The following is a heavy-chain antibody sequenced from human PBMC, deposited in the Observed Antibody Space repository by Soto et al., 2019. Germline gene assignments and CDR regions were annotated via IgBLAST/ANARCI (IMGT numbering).Heavy chain of an antibody. J-gene: IGHJ4*02. CDR3: ARFSWGTTVPNYYFDY. CDR1: GGSFSGYY. V-gene: IGHV4-34*01. CDR2: INHSGST. Sequence: PSETLSLTCAVYGGSFSGYYWSWIRQPPGKGLEWIGEINHSGSTNYNPSLKSRVTISVDTSKNQFSLKLSSVTAADTAVYYCARFSWGTTVPNYYFDYWGQGTLVTVSS. D-gene: IGHD4-17*01.